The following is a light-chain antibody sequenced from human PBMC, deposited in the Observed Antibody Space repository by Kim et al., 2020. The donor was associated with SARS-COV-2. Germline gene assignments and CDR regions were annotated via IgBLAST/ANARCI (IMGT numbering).Light chain of an antibody. V-gene: IGLV4-60*03. CDR2: LEGSGSY. Sequence: SSVKLTCTLRSGHSSYIIAWHQQQPGKAPRSLMKLEGSGSYNKGSGVPDRFSGSSSGADRYLTISNLQSEDEADYYCETWDSNIRVFGGGTQLTVL. J-gene: IGLJ3*02. CDR3: ETWDSNIRV. CDR1: SGHSSYI.